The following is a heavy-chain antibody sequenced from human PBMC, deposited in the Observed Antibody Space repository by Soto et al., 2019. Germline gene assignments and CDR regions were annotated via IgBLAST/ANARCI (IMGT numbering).Heavy chain of an antibody. CDR2: FDPEDGET. CDR3: ATPLMIRRYSGYEYFFDY. Sequence: ASVKVSCKVSGYTLTELSMHWVRQAPGKGLEWMGGFDPEDGETIYAQKFQGRVTMTEDTSTDTAYMELSSLRSEDTAVYYCATPLMIRRYSGYEYFFDYFCQGTLVTVSS. V-gene: IGHV1-24*01. J-gene: IGHJ4*02. D-gene: IGHD5-12*01. CDR1: GYTLTELS.